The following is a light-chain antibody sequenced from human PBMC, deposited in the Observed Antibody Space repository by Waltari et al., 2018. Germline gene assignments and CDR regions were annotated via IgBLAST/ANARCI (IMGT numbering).Light chain of an antibody. Sequence: EIVLTQSPGTLSLSPGERATLACRASQSVSRTLAWYQQKPGQAPRLLIYGASTRATGIPERFSGCGSGTDFSLTISRLEPEDFAVYYCQHYVRLPATFGQGTKVEIK. CDR3: QHYVRLPAT. CDR1: QSVSRT. J-gene: IGKJ1*01. V-gene: IGKV3-20*01. CDR2: GAS.